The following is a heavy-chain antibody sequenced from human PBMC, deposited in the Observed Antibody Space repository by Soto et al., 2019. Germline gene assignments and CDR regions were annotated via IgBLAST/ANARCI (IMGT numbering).Heavy chain of an antibody. J-gene: IGHJ4*02. D-gene: IGHD1-26*01. CDR1: GGSFSGYY. V-gene: IGHV4-34*01. CDR2: INHSGST. CDR3: ARGRVGATSPFAY. Sequence: QVQLQQWGAGLLKPSETLSLTCAVYGGSFSGYYWSWIRQPPGKGLEWIGEINHSGSTNYNPSLKSRVTISVDTSKNQFSLKLSSVTAADTAVYYCARGRVGATSPFAYWDQGTLSPSPQ.